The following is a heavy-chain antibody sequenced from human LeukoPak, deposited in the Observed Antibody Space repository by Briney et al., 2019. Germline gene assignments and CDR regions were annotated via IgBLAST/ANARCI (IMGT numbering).Heavy chain of an antibody. CDR2: IHYTRTV. CDR1: GGSTTNTGYY. Sequence: SETMSLTCAVSGGSTTNTGYYWAWILQPPGKGLDYSGKIHYTRTVLYNTCFRSRVTILVDTSKNQFSLTLSSVTAADRAVYYCARRRAAAGPFEYWGQGTLVSVSP. D-gene: IGHD6-13*01. J-gene: IGHJ4*02. V-gene: IGHV4-39*01. CDR3: ARRRAAAGPFEY.